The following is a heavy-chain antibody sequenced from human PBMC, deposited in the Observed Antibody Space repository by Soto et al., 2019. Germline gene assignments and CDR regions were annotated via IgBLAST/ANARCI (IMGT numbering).Heavy chain of an antibody. CDR1: GFTFSSYG. CDR2: ISYDGSNK. Sequence: QVQLVESGGGVVQPGRSLRLSCAASGFTFSSYGMHWVRQAPGKGLEWVAVISYDGSNKYYADSVKGRFTISRDNFKNTLYLQMNSLRADDTAVYYCAKAGQAMVSFRGSDYYGMDVWGQGTTVTVSS. J-gene: IGHJ6*02. V-gene: IGHV3-30*18. CDR3: AKAGQAMVSFRGSDYYGMDV. D-gene: IGHD5-18*01.